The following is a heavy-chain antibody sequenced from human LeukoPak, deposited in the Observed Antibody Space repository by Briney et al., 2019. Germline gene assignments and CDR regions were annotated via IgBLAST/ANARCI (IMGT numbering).Heavy chain of an antibody. J-gene: IGHJ4*02. V-gene: IGHV3-30*18. CDR2: ISYDGSDI. CDR1: GFTFSSYG. CDR3: AKDKGPFYFDQ. Sequence: GGSLRLSCAASGFTFSSYGMHWVRQAPAKGLEWVALISYDGSDIYYADSVKGRFTISRDNSMNTLYLQMNSLRDDDTAVYYCAKDKGPFYFDQWGQGTLLTVSS.